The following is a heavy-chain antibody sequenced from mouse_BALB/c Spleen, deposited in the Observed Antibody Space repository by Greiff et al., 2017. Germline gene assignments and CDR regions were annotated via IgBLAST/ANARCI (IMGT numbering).Heavy chain of an antibody. J-gene: IGHJ3*01. V-gene: IGHV5-6-3*01. CDR2: INSNGGIT. Sequence: EVNLVESGGGLVQPGGSLKLSCAASGFTFSSYGMSWVRQTPDKRLELVATINSNGGITYYPDSVKGRFTISRDNAKNTLYLQMSSLKSEDTAMYYCARPYGNIAYWGQGTLVTVSA. D-gene: IGHD2-1*01. CDR3: ARPYGNIAY. CDR1: GFTFSSYG.